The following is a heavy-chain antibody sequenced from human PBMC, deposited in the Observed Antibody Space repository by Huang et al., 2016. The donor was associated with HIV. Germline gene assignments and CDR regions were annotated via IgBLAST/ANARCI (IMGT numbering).Heavy chain of an antibody. D-gene: IGHD3-9*01. CDR3: ARARRYYYNYYMDV. CDR1: GGSFSGHY. V-gene: IGHV4-34*01. Sequence: QVQLQQWGAGLLKPSETLSLTCAVYGGSFSGHYWSWIRQPPGKGLEWIGEINHSGSTNYYPSLKSRVTISVDTSKNQFSLKLSSVTAADTAVYYCARARRYYYNYYMDVWDKGTTVTVSS. J-gene: IGHJ6*03. CDR2: INHSGST.